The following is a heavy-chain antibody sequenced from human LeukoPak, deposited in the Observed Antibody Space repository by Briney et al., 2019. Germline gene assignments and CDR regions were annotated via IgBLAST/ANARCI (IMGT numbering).Heavy chain of an antibody. CDR2: INPNSGGT. Sequence: GASVKVSCKASGYTFTGYYMHWVRQAPGQGLEWMGWINPNSGGTNYAQKFQGRVTVTRDTSISTAYMELSRLRSDDTAVYYCAREYYDFWSGYYHDYWGQGTLVTVSS. CDR3: AREYYDFWSGYYHDY. V-gene: IGHV1-2*02. D-gene: IGHD3-3*01. J-gene: IGHJ4*02. CDR1: GYTFTGYY.